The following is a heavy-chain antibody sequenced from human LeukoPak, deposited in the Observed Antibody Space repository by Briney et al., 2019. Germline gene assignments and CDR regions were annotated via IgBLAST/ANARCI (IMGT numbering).Heavy chain of an antibody. V-gene: IGHV3-30*02. CDR2: IRSDGSDK. CDR3: AKDLGLGTYEGLDY. CDR1: AFTFRTYG. Sequence: GGSLRLSCAASAFTFRTYGMHWVRQAPGKWLGWVAFIRSDGSDKYYAHCVKGRFTISRDNSKNTLFLQMNSLRAEDTAVFYCAKDLGLGTYEGLDYWGQGTLVTVSS. J-gene: IGHJ4*02. D-gene: IGHD1-26*01.